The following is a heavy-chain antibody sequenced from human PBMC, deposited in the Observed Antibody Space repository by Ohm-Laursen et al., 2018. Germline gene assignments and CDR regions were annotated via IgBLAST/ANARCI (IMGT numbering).Heavy chain of an antibody. CDR1: GGSLRNYY. Sequence: SKTLSLTCTVSGGSLRNYYWSWIRQPPGKGLEWIGYIYYNGNPRYNPSLESRVTISVDPSKNQFSLKLNSVTAADTALYYCVLYSSFSVSWGQGTLVTVSS. J-gene: IGHJ5*02. CDR2: IYYNGNP. V-gene: IGHV4-59*08. CDR3: VLYSSFSVS. D-gene: IGHD6-6*01.